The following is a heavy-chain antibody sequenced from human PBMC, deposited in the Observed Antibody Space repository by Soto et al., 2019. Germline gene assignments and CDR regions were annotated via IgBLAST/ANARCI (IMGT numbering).Heavy chain of an antibody. Sequence: TLSLTCTVSGGSISSYYWSWIRQPPGKGLECIGYIYHGVSTYYNPSLKSRVTISVDRSKNQFSLKLNSVTAADTAVYYCARVRREYDNSGPVDYWGQGTLVTVSS. CDR3: ARVRREYDNSGPVDY. J-gene: IGHJ4*02. CDR2: IYHGVST. V-gene: IGHV4-30-2*01. D-gene: IGHD3-22*01. CDR1: GGSISSYY.